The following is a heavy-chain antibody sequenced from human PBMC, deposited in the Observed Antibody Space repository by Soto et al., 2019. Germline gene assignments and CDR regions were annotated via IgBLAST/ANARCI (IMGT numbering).Heavy chain of an antibody. Sequence: SETLSLTCTVSGDSISTYYWSWIRQPAGKGLEWIGRIDASGNTYYNPSLKSRVTMSVDTSKKQFSLTLTSVTAADTAVYYCARYSSNWFQTEGMDVWGQGTTVTVSS. CDR1: GDSISTYY. CDR2: IDASGNT. D-gene: IGHD6-13*01. J-gene: IGHJ6*02. CDR3: ARYSSNWFQTEGMDV. V-gene: IGHV4-4*07.